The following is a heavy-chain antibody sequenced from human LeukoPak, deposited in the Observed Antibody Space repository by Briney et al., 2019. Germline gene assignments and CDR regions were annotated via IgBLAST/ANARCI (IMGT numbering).Heavy chain of an antibody. CDR3: ATVARLGYFDY. Sequence: SETLSLTCTVSGGSISSSRYYWGWIRQPPGKGLEWIGSIYYIGSPYYNPSLKSRVTISVDTSKNQFSLRLSSVTAADTAVYYCATVARLGYFDYWGQGTQVTVSS. V-gene: IGHV4-39*07. CDR1: GGSISSSRYY. CDR2: IYYIGSP. D-gene: IGHD6-6*01. J-gene: IGHJ4*02.